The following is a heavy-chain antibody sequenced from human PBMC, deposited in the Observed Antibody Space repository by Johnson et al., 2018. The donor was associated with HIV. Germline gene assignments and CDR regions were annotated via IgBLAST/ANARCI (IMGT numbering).Heavy chain of an antibody. CDR1: GFTFSDYY. CDR3: ARGEQDAFDI. CDR2: ISSSAASTI. V-gene: IGHV3-11*04. D-gene: IGHD1-26*01. Sequence: QVQVVESGGDLVKPGGSLRLSCTVSGFTFSDYYMSWIRQAPGKGLEWVSYISSSAASTISYADSVKGRFTISRDNTKNSLFVQMDSLTVEDTAVYYCARGEQDAFDIWGQGTMVTVSS. J-gene: IGHJ3*02.